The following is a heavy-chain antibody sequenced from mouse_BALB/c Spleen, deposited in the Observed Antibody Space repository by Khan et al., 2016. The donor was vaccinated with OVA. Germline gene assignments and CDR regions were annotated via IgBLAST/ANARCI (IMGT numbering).Heavy chain of an antibody. J-gene: IGHJ2*01. CDR3: ARTGYVSLGY. CDR2: INPNNGDT. CDR1: GYTFTDYS. V-gene: IGHV1-18*01. D-gene: IGHD1-1*01. Sequence: VRLQQSGPELVKPGSSVKIPCKASGYTFTDYSMDWVKQSHGKSLEWIGDINPNNGDTFYNQKFKGKATLTVDKSSSTAFMELRSLTSEDTAVYYCARTGYVSLGYWGQGTTLTVSS.